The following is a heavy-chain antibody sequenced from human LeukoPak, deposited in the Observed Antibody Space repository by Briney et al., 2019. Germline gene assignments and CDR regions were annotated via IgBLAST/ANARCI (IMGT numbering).Heavy chain of an antibody. D-gene: IGHD2-2*01. V-gene: IGHV3-13*01. J-gene: IGHJ6*02. Sequence: PGGSLRLSCAASGFTFSSYDMHWVRQATGKGLEWVSAIGTAGDTYYPGSVKGRFTISRENAENSLYLQMNSLRAGDTAVYYCARGCSSTSCYPHYYYYGMDVWGQGTTVTVSS. CDR2: IGTAGDT. CDR1: GFTFSSYD. CDR3: ARGCSSTSCYPHYYYYGMDV.